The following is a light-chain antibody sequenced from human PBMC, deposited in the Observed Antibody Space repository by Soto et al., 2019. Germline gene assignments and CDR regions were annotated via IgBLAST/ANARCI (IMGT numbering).Light chain of an antibody. V-gene: IGKV3-20*01. J-gene: IGKJ1*01. CDR3: QQYGSSGT. CDR2: GAS. Sequence: EIGLSQSPGTVSLSPGERATLYCRASQSVSNNYLAWYQQKPGQAPRLLIYGASNRATGIPDRFSGSGSGTDFTLTISRLEPEDFAVYYCQQYGSSGTFGQGTKVDIK. CDR1: QSVSNNY.